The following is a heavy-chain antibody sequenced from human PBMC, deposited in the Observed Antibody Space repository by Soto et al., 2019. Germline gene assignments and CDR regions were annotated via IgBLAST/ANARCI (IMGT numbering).Heavy chain of an antibody. Sequence: QVQLQESGPGLVKPSGTLSLTCAVSGDSISTNHWWTWVRQPPGKGLEWIGEVYHSGSTNYSPSLKSRVFITTDMTTNVFSLTETCVTAADTAVYYSARGGGGEDYWGQGTLVTVSS. CDR2: VYHSGST. CDR1: GDSISTNHW. J-gene: IGHJ4*02. V-gene: IGHV4-4*02. CDR3: ARGGGGEDY. D-gene: IGHD3-16*01.